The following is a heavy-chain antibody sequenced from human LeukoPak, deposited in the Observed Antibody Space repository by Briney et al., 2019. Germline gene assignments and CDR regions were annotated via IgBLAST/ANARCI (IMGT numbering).Heavy chain of an antibody. CDR3: VREGTSGNGDGYNSYDY. D-gene: IGHD5-24*01. V-gene: IGHV3-33*01. Sequence: GGSLRLSCAATGFTFSHFGMHWVRQAPGKGLEWVAVIWYNGRNQYYRDSVKGRFTISRDNFKNTLHLQMNSLRVEDTAMYYCVREGTSGNGDGYNSYDYWGQGTLVTVSA. J-gene: IGHJ4*02. CDR1: GFTFSHFG. CDR2: IWYNGRNQ.